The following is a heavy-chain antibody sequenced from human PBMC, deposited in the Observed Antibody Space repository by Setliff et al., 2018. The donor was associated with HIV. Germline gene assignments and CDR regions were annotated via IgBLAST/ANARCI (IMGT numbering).Heavy chain of an antibody. CDR1: GYTFTSYY. J-gene: IGHJ6*03. Sequence: GASLKISCQASGYTFTSYYMHWVRQAPGQGLEWMGGIIPIFGTANYAQKFQGRVTITADESTSTAYMELSSLRAEDTAVYYCARVVYYYYYYMDVWGKGTTVTVSS. CDR3: ARVVYYYYYYMDV. CDR2: IIPIFGTA. V-gene: IGHV1-69*01.